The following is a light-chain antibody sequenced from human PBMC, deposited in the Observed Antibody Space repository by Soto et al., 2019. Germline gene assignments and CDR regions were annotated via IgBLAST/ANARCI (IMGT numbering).Light chain of an antibody. J-gene: IGLJ3*02. CDR2: DTS. Sequence: QAVVTQEPSLTVSPGGTVTLTCGSNTGAVTSGHYPHWLQQRPGQAPRTLIYDTSNKQSWTPARFSGSLLGGKAALTLSGAQPEDEADYYCLLSSSGGNWVFGGGTQLTVL. V-gene: IGLV7-46*01. CDR3: LLSSSGGNWV. CDR1: TGAVTSGHY.